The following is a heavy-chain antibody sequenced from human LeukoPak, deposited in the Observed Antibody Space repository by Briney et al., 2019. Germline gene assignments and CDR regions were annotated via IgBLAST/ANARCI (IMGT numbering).Heavy chain of an antibody. Sequence: PSETLSLTCTVSGDSIGTYYWSWIRQPPGKGLEWIGNIYYRGGTNYNPSLKGRVTISVDTSKNQFSLKLSSVTAADTAVYYCARHSPSDYGDYVRDYWGQGILVTVSS. CDR3: ARHSPSDYGDYVRDY. CDR1: GDSIGTYY. CDR2: IYYRGGT. J-gene: IGHJ4*02. V-gene: IGHV4-59*08. D-gene: IGHD4-17*01.